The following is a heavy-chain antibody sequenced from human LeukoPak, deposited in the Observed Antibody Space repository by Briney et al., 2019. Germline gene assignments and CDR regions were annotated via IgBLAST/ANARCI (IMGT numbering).Heavy chain of an antibody. D-gene: IGHD3-22*01. Sequence: RASVKVSCKASGYTFTSYGISWVRQAPGQGLEWMGWISAYNGNTNYAQKLQGRVTMTTDTSTSTAYMELRSLRSDDTAVYYCARDAKRSRSSGFFYWGQGTLVTVSS. CDR3: ARDAKRSRSSGFFY. CDR2: ISAYNGNT. CDR1: GYTFTSYG. J-gene: IGHJ4*02. V-gene: IGHV1-18*01.